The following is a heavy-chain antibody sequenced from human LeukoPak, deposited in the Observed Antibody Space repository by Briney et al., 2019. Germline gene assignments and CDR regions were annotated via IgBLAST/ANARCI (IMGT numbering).Heavy chain of an antibody. Sequence: ASVKVSCKASGYTFTSNYIHWVRQAPGQGLEWMGMIYPGDGSTSYAQKFQGRVTVTRDTSTSTVHMELSGLRSEDTAVYYCARDQEGFDYWGQGTLVTVSS. V-gene: IGHV1-46*01. J-gene: IGHJ4*02. CDR2: IYPGDGST. CDR1: GYTFTSNY. CDR3: ARDQEGFDY.